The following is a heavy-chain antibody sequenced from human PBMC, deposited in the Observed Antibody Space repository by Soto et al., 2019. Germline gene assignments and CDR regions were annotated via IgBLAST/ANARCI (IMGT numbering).Heavy chain of an antibody. CDR1: GFTFSSYT. V-gene: IGHV3-21*01. CDR3: ARGRDNPTDY. D-gene: IGHD1-1*01. J-gene: IGHJ4*02. Sequence: EVQLVESGGGLVKPGGSLRLSCAASGFTFSSYTVHWVRQAPGKGLEWVSSISSGGSDVYYADSVKGRFTISRDNAKNSLYLQMNSLRAEDTAVYYWARGRDNPTDYWGQGTLVTVSS. CDR2: ISSGGSDV.